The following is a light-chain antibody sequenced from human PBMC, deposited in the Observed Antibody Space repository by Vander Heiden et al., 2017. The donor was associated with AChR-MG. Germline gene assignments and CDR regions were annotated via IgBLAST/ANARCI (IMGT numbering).Light chain of an antibody. CDR1: SSNIGSNN. V-gene: IGLV1-44*01. J-gene: IGLJ3*02. CDR3: AAWDVSLNGWV. Sequence: QPALPQPPSASGAPGQRGTISCSGSSSNIGSNNVNWYQQCPGKAPKVLSSRNNQRPSGVPDRFSGSTSGTSAYLALSGLQSEDEADYYCAAWDVSLNGWVFGGGTKLTVL. CDR2: RNN.